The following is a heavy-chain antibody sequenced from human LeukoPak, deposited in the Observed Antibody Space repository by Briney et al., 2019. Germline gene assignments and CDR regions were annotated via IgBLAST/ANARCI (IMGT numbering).Heavy chain of an antibody. J-gene: IGHJ4*02. CDR3: ARDPPYGYTFDY. D-gene: IGHD3-16*02. CDR1: GFTFRNYS. Sequence: GGSLRLSCAASGFTFRNYSMDWVRQAPGKGLEWVSSISFSSDYIYYADSVKGRFTISRDNAKNSLYLQMNSLRAEDTAVYYCARDPPYGYTFDYWGQGTLVTVSS. CDR2: ISFSSDYI. V-gene: IGHV3-21*01.